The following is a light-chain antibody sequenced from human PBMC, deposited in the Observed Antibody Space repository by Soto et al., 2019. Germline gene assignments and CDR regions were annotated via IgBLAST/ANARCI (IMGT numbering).Light chain of an antibody. V-gene: IGLV2-14*01. J-gene: IGLJ1*01. Sequence: QSVLTQPASVSGSPGQSITISCTGTSSDVGDFYYVSCYQQHPGKALKVMIYDVSNRSSGVFNRFSGSKSGNTASLTISGLQAEDEADYYCSSYTSSSTLVFGTGTRSPS. CDR1: SSDVGDFYY. CDR3: SSYTSSSTLV. CDR2: DVS.